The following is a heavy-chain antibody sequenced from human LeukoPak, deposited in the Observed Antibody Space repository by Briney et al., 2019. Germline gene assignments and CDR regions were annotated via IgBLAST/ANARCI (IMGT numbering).Heavy chain of an antibody. Sequence: ASVKVSCKASGYTFTGYYMHWVRQAPGQGLEWMGRINPNSGGTNYAQKFQGRVTMTRDTSISTAYMELSRLRSDDTAVYYCARDGYYDYVWGVTWGQRTLVTVSS. V-gene: IGHV1-2*06. D-gene: IGHD3-16*01. CDR2: INPNSGGT. CDR3: ARDGYYDYVWGVT. J-gene: IGHJ5*02. CDR1: GYTFTGYY.